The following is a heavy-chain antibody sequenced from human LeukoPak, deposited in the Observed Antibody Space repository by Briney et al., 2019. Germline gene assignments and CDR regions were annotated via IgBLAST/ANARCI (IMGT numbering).Heavy chain of an antibody. V-gene: IGHV1-18*01. Sequence: ASVKVSCKASGYTFTSYGISWVRQAPGQGLEWMGWISAYNGNTNYAQKLQGRVTMTTDTSTSTAYMVLRSLRSDDTAVYYCARVRYSSGHDAFDIWGQGTMVTVSS. CDR1: GYTFTSYG. CDR3: ARVRYSSGHDAFDI. CDR2: ISAYNGNT. D-gene: IGHD6-19*01. J-gene: IGHJ3*02.